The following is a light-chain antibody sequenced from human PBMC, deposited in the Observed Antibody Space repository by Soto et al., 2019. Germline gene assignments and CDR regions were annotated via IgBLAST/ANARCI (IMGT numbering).Light chain of an antibody. CDR1: QSIGTD. J-gene: IGKJ1*01. V-gene: IGKV1-39*01. CDR3: QQTYSTPWT. CDR2: GAS. Sequence: DIQMTQSPSWLSASGGDRFSITCRASQSIGTDLNWYQQKQGKAPKXXISGASTLQGGVPSRFSGSVYGTEFNLIISSLQTGDLATYFCQQTYSTPWTFAQGTKVDIK.